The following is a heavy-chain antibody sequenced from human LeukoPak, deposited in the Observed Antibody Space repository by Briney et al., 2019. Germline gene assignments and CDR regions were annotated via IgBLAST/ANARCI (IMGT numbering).Heavy chain of an antibody. Sequence: EASVKVSCKASGYTFINYGIIWVRQAPGQGLEWMGWMNGYNGNTNYAQKFQGRVTMTTDTSTSTAYMELRSLRSDDTAVYYCARHRGMATRNDAFDIWGQGTMVTVSS. CDR3: ARHRGMATRNDAFDI. J-gene: IGHJ3*02. CDR2: MNGYNGNT. CDR1: GYTFINYG. V-gene: IGHV1-18*01. D-gene: IGHD5-24*01.